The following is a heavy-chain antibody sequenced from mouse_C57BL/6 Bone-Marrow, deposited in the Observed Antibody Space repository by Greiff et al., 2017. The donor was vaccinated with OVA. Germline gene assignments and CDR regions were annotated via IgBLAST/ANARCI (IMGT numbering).Heavy chain of an antibody. J-gene: IGHJ3*01. D-gene: IGHD2-4*01. CDR3: ARVTAPITTFAY. V-gene: IGHV5-4*01. Sequence: EVQRVESGGGLVKPGGSLKLSCAASGFTFSSYAMSWVRQTPEKRLEWVATISDGGSYTYYPDNVKGRFTISRDNAKNNLYLQMSQLKSEDTAMYYCARVTAPITTFAYWGQGTLVTVSA. CDR2: ISDGGSYT. CDR1: GFTFSSYA.